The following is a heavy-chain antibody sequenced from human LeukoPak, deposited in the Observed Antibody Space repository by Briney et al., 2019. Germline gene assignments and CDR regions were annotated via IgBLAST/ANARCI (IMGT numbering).Heavy chain of an antibody. V-gene: IGHV3-43*01. CDR1: GFTFDDYT. D-gene: IGHD6-25*01. Sequence: GGSLRLSCAASGFTFDDYTMHWVRQAPGKGLEWVSLISWDGGSTYYADSVKGRFTISRDNSKNSLYLQMNSLRTEDTALYYCAKDKALKAASPTSFDYWGQGTLVTVSS. CDR3: AKDKALKAASPTSFDY. CDR2: ISWDGGST. J-gene: IGHJ4*02.